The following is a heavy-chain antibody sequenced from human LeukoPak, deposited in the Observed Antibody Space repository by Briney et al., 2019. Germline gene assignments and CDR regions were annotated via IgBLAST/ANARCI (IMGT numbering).Heavy chain of an antibody. V-gene: IGHV1-46*01. Sequence: ASVKVSCKASGYTFTSYYMHWVRQAPGQGLEWMGIINPSGGSTSYAQKFQGRVTMTRDMSTSTVYMELSSLRSEDTAVYYCARGYSGSYRWNYYFDYWGQGTLVTVSS. J-gene: IGHJ4*02. CDR3: ARGYSGSYRWNYYFDY. CDR2: INPSGGST. CDR1: GYTFTSYY. D-gene: IGHD1-26*01.